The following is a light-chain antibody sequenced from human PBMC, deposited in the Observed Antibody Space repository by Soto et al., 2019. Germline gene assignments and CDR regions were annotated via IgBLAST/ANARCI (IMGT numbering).Light chain of an antibody. V-gene: IGLV2-14*01. Sequence: QSALTQPASVSGSPGQSITISCTGTSSDVGGYNYVSWYQQHPGKAPKLMICDVSNRPSGVSNRFSGSKSGNTASLTISGLQAEDEADYYCSSYTSSSTPLFGGGTQLTVL. CDR1: SSDVGGYNY. CDR2: DVS. J-gene: IGLJ2*01. CDR3: SSYTSSSTPL.